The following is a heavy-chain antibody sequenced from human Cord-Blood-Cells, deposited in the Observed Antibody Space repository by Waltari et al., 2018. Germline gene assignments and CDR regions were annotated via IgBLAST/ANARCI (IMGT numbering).Heavy chain of an antibody. V-gene: IGHV3-11*04. CDR1: GFTFSDYY. D-gene: IGHD6-6*01. Sequence: VQLVESGGGLVTPGGSLRHHCAAPGFTFSDYYMSWLRQAPGKGLAGGSYISSRGSTRHYADTVKGRFTISRDNAKTSLDLQMNTLGAEDTAVYYCARTDSSSSFDYWGQGTLVTVS. CDR3: ARTDSSSSFDY. J-gene: IGHJ4*02. CDR2: ISSRGSTR.